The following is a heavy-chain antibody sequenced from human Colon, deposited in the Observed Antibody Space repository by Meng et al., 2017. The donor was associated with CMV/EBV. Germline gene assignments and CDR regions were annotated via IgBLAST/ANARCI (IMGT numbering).Heavy chain of an antibody. CDR2: IDHTGTT. D-gene: IGHD3-10*01. CDR3: ARDRGVEFFDS. V-gene: IGHV4-61*01. Sequence: SETLSLTCSVSRGSVNSGSFHWTWIRQAPGKGLEWIGHIDHTGTTEFNPALKSRLSMSVDTSKNQFSLTLTSVTAADTGMYYCARDRGVEFFDSWGQGTLVTVSS. CDR1: RGSVNSGSFH. J-gene: IGHJ4*02.